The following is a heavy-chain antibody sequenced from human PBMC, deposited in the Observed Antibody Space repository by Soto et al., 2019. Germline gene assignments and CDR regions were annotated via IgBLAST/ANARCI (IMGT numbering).Heavy chain of an antibody. V-gene: IGHV3-72*01. CDR2: ARNRAGSYTT. Sequence: EVQLVESGGGLAQPGGSLRLSCVGSGFSFSDHHMDWVRQAPGKGLEWVGRARNRAGSYTTEYAASVKGRFTISRDDSKNSLYVQMNSLKTEDTAVYYCSNSPVGKNGSGWGQGTLVTVSS. CDR3: SNSPVGKNGSG. J-gene: IGHJ4*02. D-gene: IGHD6-13*01. CDR1: GFSFSDHH.